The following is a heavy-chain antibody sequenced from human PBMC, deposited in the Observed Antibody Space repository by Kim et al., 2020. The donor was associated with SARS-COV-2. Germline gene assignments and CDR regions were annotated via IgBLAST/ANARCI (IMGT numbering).Heavy chain of an antibody. CDR2: ISASGDAK. D-gene: IGHD3-22*01. V-gene: IGHV3-11*04. J-gene: IGHJ4*02. CDR1: GFIFSDYY. CDR3: ARDANTYYYDISNYHRFDF. Sequence: GGSLRLSCSASGFIFSDYYMTWIRQVSGKGLEWVAHISASGDAKYVADSVQGRFSISRDNARNSVHLQMNNLRVEDTAVYYCARDANTYYYDISNYHRFDFWGQGTRVTVSS.